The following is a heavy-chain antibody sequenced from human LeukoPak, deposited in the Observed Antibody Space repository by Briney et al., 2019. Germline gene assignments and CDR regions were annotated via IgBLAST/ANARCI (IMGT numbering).Heavy chain of an antibody. Sequence: SETLSLTCTVSGGSISSYYWSWIRQPPGKGLEWIGYIYYSGSTYYNPSLKSRVTISVDTSKNQFSLKLSSVTAADTAVYYCIYYDSSGYYYFDYWGQGTLVTVSS. CDR1: GGSISSYY. V-gene: IGHV4-59*04. CDR3: IYYDSSGYYYFDY. J-gene: IGHJ4*02. D-gene: IGHD3-22*01. CDR2: IYYSGST.